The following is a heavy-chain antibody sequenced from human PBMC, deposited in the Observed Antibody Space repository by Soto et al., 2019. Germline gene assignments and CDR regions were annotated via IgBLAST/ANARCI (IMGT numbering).Heavy chain of an antibody. J-gene: IGHJ5*02. V-gene: IGHV1-58*02. D-gene: IGHD6-6*01. Sequence: SVKVSCNASGFTFTSPAMQLVRQARGQRLEWIGWIVVGSGNTNYAQKFQERVTITRDMSTSTAYMELSSLRSEDTAVYYCAARGPGGAARPWGQGTLVTVSS. CDR2: IVVGSGNT. CDR3: AARGPGGAARP. CDR1: GFTFTSPA.